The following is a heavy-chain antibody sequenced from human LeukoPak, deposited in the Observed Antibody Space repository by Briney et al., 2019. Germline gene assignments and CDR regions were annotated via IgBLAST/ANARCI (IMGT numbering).Heavy chain of an antibody. Sequence: GGSLRLSCAASEFTFSNYWMSWVRQAPGKGLEWVANINQDGSEEYYVDSVKGRFTISRDNAKNLLYLQMNNLRAEDTAVYYCARVHARNQRYYYYYMDVWGKATTVTVSS. CDR1: EFTFSNYW. J-gene: IGHJ6*03. D-gene: IGHD1-14*01. CDR2: INQDGSEE. CDR3: ARVHARNQRYYYYYMDV. V-gene: IGHV3-7*01.